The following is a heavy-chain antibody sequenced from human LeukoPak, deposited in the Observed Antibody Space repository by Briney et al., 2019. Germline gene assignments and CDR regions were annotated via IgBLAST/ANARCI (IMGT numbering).Heavy chain of an antibody. Sequence: ASVTVSFMASGYTFSVYQIHWVRQAPGQGGEWMGWINPNSGDTKYAQKFQGRITMTSDTSTSTVYMELSRLSSDDTAVYSCARGAVSGTYRYLYWGQGTLVTVSS. D-gene: IGHD3-16*02. V-gene: IGHV1-2*02. J-gene: IGHJ4*02. CDR2: INPNSGDT. CDR1: GYTFSVYQ. CDR3: ARGAVSGTYRYLY.